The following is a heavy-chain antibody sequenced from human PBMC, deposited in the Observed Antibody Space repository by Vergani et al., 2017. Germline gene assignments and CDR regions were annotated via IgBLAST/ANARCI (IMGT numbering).Heavy chain of an antibody. CDR2: ISAYNGNT. J-gene: IGHJ6*02. Sequence: QVQLVQSGAEVKKPGASVKVSCKASGYTFTSYGISWVRQAPGQGLEWMGWISAYNGNTNYAKKLQGRVPMTTDTSTRTAYMELRILRSDDTAVYYFASGGSYVVYFGDYYYYGMDGWGQGTTVTVSS. V-gene: IGHV1-18*01. D-gene: IGHD1-26*01. CDR1: GYTFTSYG. CDR3: ASGGSYVVYFGDYYYYGMDG.